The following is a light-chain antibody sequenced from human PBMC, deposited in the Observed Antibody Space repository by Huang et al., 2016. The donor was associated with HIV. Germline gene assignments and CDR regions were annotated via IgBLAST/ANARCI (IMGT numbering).Light chain of an antibody. CDR1: HSLEHSDGNVY. CDR2: KVS. CDR3: MQGTHWPPVT. J-gene: IGKJ5*01. Sequence: DVVMTQSPPSLPVTLGQPASISCRSSHSLEHSDGNVYLNWFHQRPGQSPRRLMYKVSHRDSGVQDRFFGSGSGTDFSLTISRVEAEDVGFYYCMQGTHWPPVTFGQGTRLEIK. V-gene: IGKV2-30*02.